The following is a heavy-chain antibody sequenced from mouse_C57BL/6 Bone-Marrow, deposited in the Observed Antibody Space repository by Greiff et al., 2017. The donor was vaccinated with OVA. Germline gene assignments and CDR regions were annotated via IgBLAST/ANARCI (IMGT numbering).Heavy chain of an antibody. D-gene: IGHD2-1*01. CDR1: GYTFTSYG. Sequence: QVQLQQSGAELARPGASVKLSCKASGYTFTSYGISWVKQRTGQGLEWIGEIYPRSGNTYYNEKFKGKATLTADKSSSTAYMELRSLTSEDSAVYFCARSLGGNYLPWAMDYWGQGTSVTVSS. CDR2: IYPRSGNT. V-gene: IGHV1-81*01. J-gene: IGHJ4*01. CDR3: ARSLGGNYLPWAMDY.